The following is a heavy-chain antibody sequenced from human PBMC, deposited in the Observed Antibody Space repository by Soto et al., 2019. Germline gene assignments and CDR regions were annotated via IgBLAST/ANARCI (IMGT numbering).Heavy chain of an antibody. V-gene: IGHV4-34*01. J-gene: IGHJ4*02. CDR2: INHSGST. CDR3: ARVLSQQLVRGGYFDY. Sequence: PSETLSLTCAVYGGSFSGYYWSWIRQPPGKGLEWIGEINHSGSTNYNPSLKSRVTISVDTSKNQFSLKLSSVTAADTAVYYCARVLSQQLVRGGYFDYWGQGTLVTVS. D-gene: IGHD6-13*01. CDR1: GGSFSGYY.